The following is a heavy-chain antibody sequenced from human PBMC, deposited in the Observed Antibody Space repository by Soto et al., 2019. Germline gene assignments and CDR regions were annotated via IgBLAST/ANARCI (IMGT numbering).Heavy chain of an antibody. J-gene: IGHJ4*02. CDR1: GYSFAGYW. CDR2: IDPSDSQT. V-gene: IGHV5-10-1*01. CDR3: ARQIYDSDTGPDFQYYFDS. Sequence: GESLKIACKGSGYSFAGYWITWVRQKPGKGLEWMGRIDPSDSQTYYSPSFRGHVTISATKSITTVFLQWSSLRASDTAMYYCARQIYDSDTGPDFQYYFDSWGQGTPVTVSS. D-gene: IGHD3-22*01.